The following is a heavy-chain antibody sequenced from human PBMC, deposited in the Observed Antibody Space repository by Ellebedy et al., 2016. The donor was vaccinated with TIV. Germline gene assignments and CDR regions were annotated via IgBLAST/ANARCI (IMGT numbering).Heavy chain of an antibody. D-gene: IGHD3-10*01. CDR2: IYYSGTT. Sequence: SETLSLTCTVSGGSMTRSSYYWAWIRQPPGTGLEWIGSIYYSGTTYYNPSLKSRVTISVDTSKNQFSLKLSSVTAADTAVYHCARWFGELLYVRWFDPWGQGTLVTVSS. CDR1: GGSMTRSSYY. J-gene: IGHJ5*02. CDR3: ARWFGELLYVRWFDP. V-gene: IGHV4-39*01.